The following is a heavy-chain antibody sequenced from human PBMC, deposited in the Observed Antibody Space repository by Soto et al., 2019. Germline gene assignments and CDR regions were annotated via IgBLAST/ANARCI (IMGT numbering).Heavy chain of an antibody. CDR1: GYTFTNYD. CDR2: MNPDSGDT. D-gene: IGHD7-27*01. Sequence: QVQLVQSGAEVKEPGASVKVSCKASGYTFTNYDINWVRQATGQGPEWMGWMNPDSGDTGYVPNFQGRVTMTRSTSINTAYMELSDLRSEDTAVYYCARSRGGTGVHFDFWGQGTQVTVSS. V-gene: IGHV1-8*01. CDR3: ARSRGGTGVHFDF. J-gene: IGHJ4*02.